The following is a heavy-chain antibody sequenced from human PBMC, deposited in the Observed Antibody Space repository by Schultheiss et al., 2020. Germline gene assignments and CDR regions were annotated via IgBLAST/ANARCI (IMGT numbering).Heavy chain of an antibody. V-gene: IGHV3-30*03. D-gene: IGHD2-2*01. J-gene: IGHJ5*02. CDR1: GFTFSSYG. CDR2: ISYDGSNK. CDR3: ARGPAEGWFDP. Sequence: GGSLRLSCAAAGFTFSSYGMHWVRQAPGKGLEWVAVISYDGSNKYYADSVKGRFTISRDNSKNTLYLQMNSLRAEDTAVYYCARGPAEGWFDPWGQGTLVTVSS.